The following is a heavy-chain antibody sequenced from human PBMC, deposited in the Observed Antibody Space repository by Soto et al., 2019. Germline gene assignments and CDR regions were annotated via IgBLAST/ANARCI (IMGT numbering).Heavy chain of an antibody. CDR1: GYTFTSYG. J-gene: IGHJ5*02. D-gene: IGHD3-10*01. Sequence: ASVKVSCKASGYTFTSYGISWVRQAPGQGLEWMGWISAYNGNTNYAQKLQGRVTMTTDTSTSTAYMELRSLRSDDTAVYYCARDPLITMVRGVSNWFDPWGQGTLVTVS. CDR3: ARDPLITMVRGVSNWFDP. CDR2: ISAYNGNT. V-gene: IGHV1-18*01.